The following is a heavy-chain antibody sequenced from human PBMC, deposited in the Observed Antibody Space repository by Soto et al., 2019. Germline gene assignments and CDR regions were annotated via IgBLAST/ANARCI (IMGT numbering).Heavy chain of an antibody. CDR1: GFTFSSYW. CDR3: ARAPLSQFEEMDV. J-gene: IGHJ6*04. Sequence: GGSLRLSCAASGFTFSSYWMHWVRQAPGKGLVWVSRINSDGSSTSYADSVKGRFTISRDNAKNTLYLQMNSLRAEDTAVYYCARAPLSQFEEMDVWGKGTTVTVSS. V-gene: IGHV3-74*01. CDR2: INSDGSST. D-gene: IGHD3-9*01.